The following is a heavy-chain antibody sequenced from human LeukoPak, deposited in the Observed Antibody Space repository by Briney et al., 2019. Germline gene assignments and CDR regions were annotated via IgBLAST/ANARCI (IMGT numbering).Heavy chain of an antibody. V-gene: IGHV4-34*01. CDR1: GGSFSGYY. D-gene: IGHD3-10*01. CDR3: ARSRRRITMVRGVIPYFDY. CDR2: INHSGST. J-gene: IGHJ4*02. Sequence: SETLSLTCAVYGGSFSGYYWSWIRQPPGKGLEWIGEINHSGSTNYNPSLKSRVTISVDTSKNQSSLKLSSVTAADTAVYYCARSRRRITMVRGVIPYFDYWGQGTLVTVSS.